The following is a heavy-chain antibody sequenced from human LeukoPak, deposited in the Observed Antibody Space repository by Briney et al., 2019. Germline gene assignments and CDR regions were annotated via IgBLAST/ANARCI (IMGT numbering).Heavy chain of an antibody. Sequence: GGSLRLSCAASGFTFSSYWMSWVRQAPGKGLEWVANIKQDGSEKYYVDSVKGRFTISRDNAKNSLYLQMNSLRAEDTAVYYCAREGVVVVAATYFDYRGQGTLVTVSS. J-gene: IGHJ4*02. CDR2: IKQDGSEK. CDR3: AREGVVVVAATYFDY. V-gene: IGHV3-7*03. CDR1: GFTFSSYW. D-gene: IGHD2-15*01.